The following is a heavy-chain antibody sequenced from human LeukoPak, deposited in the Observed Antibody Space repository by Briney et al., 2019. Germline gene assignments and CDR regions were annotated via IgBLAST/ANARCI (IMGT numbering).Heavy chain of an antibody. CDR1: GGSISSYY. CDR3: ARGLEYSSSTNWFDP. V-gene: IGHV4-59*08. J-gene: IGHJ5*02. Sequence: SETLPLTCTVSGGSISSYYWSWIRQPPGKGLEWIGYFSYTGSANYNPSLKSRVTISVDTSKNQFSLKLSSVTAADTAVYFCARGLEYSSSTNWFDPWGQGTLVIVSS. CDR2: FSYTGSA. D-gene: IGHD6-6*01.